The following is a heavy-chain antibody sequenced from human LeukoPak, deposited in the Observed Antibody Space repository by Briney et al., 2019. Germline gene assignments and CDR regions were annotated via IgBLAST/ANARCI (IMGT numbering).Heavy chain of an antibody. CDR1: GFTFSSYW. CDR3: ARVDYYYYMDV. J-gene: IGHJ6*03. V-gene: IGHV3-7*01. Sequence: PGGSLRLSCAPSGFTFSSYWMSWVCQAPGKGLEWVANIKQDGSEKYYVDSVKGRFTISRDNAKNSLCLQMNSLRAEDTAVYYCARVDYYYYMDVWGKGTTVTVSS. CDR2: IKQDGSEK.